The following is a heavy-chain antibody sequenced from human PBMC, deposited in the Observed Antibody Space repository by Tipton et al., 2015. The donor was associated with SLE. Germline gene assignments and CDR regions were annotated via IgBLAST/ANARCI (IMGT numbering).Heavy chain of an antibody. V-gene: IGHV4-39*01. D-gene: IGHD4-17*01. CDR1: GGSISWSSYY. CDR2: IYSSGSP. Sequence: PGLVKPSETLSLTCTVSGGSISWSSYYWDWIRQPPGKGLEWIGSIYSSGSPYYNASLKSRVTISVDRSKNQFSLRLSSVTAADTAVYYCTRHDYGDSDAFDFWGQGTMVTVSS. J-gene: IGHJ3*01. CDR3: TRHDYGDSDAFDF.